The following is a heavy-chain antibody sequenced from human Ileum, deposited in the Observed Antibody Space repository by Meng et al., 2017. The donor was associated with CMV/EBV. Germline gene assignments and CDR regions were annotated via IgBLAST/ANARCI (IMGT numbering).Heavy chain of an antibody. Sequence: YAMHWFRQAPCKGLEWVAFIRYDGSSKSYADAVKGRFAISRDKSKNTLYLQMNSLRPEDTAVYYCARDSAPLWGGYYTTPPDWYFDLWGRGTLVTVSS. D-gene: IGHD3-3*01. V-gene: IGHV3-30*02. CDR3: ARDSAPLWGGYYTTPPDWYFDL. CDR1: YA. CDR2: IRYDGSSK. J-gene: IGHJ2*01.